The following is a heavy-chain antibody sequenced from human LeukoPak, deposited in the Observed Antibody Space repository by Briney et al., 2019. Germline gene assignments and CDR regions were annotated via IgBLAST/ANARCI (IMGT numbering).Heavy chain of an antibody. CDR1: GYSFTKYW. D-gene: IGHD3-9*01. J-gene: IGHJ6*03. V-gene: IGHV5-51*01. CDR2: MYPGYSYT. CDR3: ERLGHYDILTGTYYMDV. Sequence: VESLEISCKCSGYSFTKYWIGWVRQMPGKRLEWVVIMYPGYSYTRYSQSLQGQVTISADKSISTDYLQWSSLKASDTAMYYCERLGHYDILTGTYYMDVWGKGTTVTVSS.